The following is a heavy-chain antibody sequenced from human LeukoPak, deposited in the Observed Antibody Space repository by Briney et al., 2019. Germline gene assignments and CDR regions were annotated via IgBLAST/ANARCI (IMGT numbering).Heavy chain of an antibody. Sequence: GGSLRLSCAASGFTFSSYSMNWVRQAPGKGLEWVSSISSSSSYIYYADSVKGRFTISRDNAKNSLYLQMNSLRAEDTAVYYCARNYDFWSGYYTFGVDYWGQGTLVTVSS. CDR1: GFTFSSYS. V-gene: IGHV3-21*01. CDR2: ISSSSSYI. CDR3: ARNYDFWSGYYTFGVDY. J-gene: IGHJ4*02. D-gene: IGHD3-3*01.